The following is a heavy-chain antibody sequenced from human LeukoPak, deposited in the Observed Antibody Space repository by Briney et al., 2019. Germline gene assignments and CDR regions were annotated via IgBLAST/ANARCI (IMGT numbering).Heavy chain of an antibody. CDR2: ISRDGQTK. Sequence: PGGSLRLSCAASGFTFTSHGMHWVRQAPGKGLEWMVVISRDGQTKYYADSVKGRFTISRDNPQKTVYLEMNSLRDADTAVYYCAREGTWGNWYFDVWGRGTLVTVSS. D-gene: IGHD1-14*01. V-gene: IGHV3-30*03. J-gene: IGHJ2*01. CDR1: GFTFTSHG. CDR3: AREGTWGNWYFDV.